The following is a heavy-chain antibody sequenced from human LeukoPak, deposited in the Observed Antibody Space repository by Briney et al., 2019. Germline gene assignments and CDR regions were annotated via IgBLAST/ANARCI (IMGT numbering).Heavy chain of an antibody. D-gene: IGHD3-9*01. CDR1: GASISSNYW. CDR3: ARLLTGYYTSDAFDI. J-gene: IGHJ3*02. Sequence: SETLSLTCAVPGASISSNYWWSWVRQPPGKGLEWIGELHHSGSTNYSPSLKSRVTTSVDKSKNQFSLTLTSATAADTAVYYCARLLTGYYTSDAFDIWGQGTMVTVSS. CDR2: LHHSGST. V-gene: IGHV4-4*02.